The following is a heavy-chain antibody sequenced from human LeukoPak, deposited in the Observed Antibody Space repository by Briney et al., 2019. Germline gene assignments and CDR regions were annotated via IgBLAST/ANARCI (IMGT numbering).Heavy chain of an antibody. CDR3: ARGGSSGWYYDY. Sequence: GASVKVSCKASGGTFSSYAISWVRQAPGQGLEWMGGIIPIFGTANYAQKFQGRVTITADESTSTAYMELSSLRSGDTAVYYCARGGSSGWYYDYWGQGTLVTVSS. CDR1: GGTFSSYA. J-gene: IGHJ4*02. D-gene: IGHD6-19*01. V-gene: IGHV1-69*13. CDR2: IIPIFGTA.